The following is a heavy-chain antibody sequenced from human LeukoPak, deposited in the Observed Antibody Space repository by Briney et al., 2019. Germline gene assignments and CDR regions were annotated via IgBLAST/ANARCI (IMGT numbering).Heavy chain of an antibody. J-gene: IGHJ4*02. V-gene: IGHV1-69*13. CDR3: ARAAGYSYGYWRGEEYYFDY. D-gene: IGHD5-18*01. CDR1: GYIFSNFFSSYG. CDR2: IIPIFGTA. Sequence: SVKVSCKASGYIFSNFFSSYGITWVRQAPGQGLEWMGGIIPIFGTANYAQKFQGRVTITADESTSTAYMELSSLRSEDTAVYYCARAAGYSYGYWRGEEYYFDYWGQGTLVTVSS.